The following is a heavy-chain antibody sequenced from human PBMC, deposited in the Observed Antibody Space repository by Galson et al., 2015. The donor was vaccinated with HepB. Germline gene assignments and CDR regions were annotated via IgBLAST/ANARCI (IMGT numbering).Heavy chain of an antibody. CDR1: GQTLSKVS. CDR3: AAALGSVGAIKGDALDV. CDR2: FDPEDDET. D-gene: IGHD2-15*01. V-gene: IGHV1-24*01. Sequence: SVKVSCKVSGQTLSKVSIHWVRQVPGKGLEWMGGFDPEDDETIFAEKFEDRATMTEDTSTDTAYLELTGLTSDDTAVVYCAAALGSVGAIKGDALDVWGQGTMVTVSS. J-gene: IGHJ3*01.